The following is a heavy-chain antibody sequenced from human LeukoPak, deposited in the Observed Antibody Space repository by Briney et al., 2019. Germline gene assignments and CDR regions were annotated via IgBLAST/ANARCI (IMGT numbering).Heavy chain of an antibody. CDR1: GYIFTGYY. Sequence: ASVKVSCKASGYIFTGYYMHWVRHAPGQGPEWMGWINPNNGDTKYAQKFQGRVSMTRDTSITTAYMELSRLRSDDTAFYYCARNGQLLSGGNWFDPWGQGALVTVSS. J-gene: IGHJ5*02. V-gene: IGHV1-2*02. CDR3: ARNGQLLSGGNWFDP. CDR2: INPNNGDT. D-gene: IGHD1-26*01.